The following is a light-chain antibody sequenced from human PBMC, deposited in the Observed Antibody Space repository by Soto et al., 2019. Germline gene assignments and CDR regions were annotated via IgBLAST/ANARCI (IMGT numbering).Light chain of an antibody. CDR1: QNIDTY. CDR2: DAS. V-gene: IGKV3-11*01. J-gene: IGKJ4*01. Sequence: EIVMTPSPANLSVSPGQMATRSCGASQNIDTYLAWYQQKPGQAPRLLIYDASNRATGIPARFSGSGSGTDFTLTISSLEPEDFAIYYCQHRDNWPLTFGGGTKVDIK. CDR3: QHRDNWPLT.